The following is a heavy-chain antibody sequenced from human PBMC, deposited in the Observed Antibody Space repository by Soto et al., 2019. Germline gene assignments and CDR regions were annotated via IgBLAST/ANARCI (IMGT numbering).Heavy chain of an antibody. CDR1: GGSISNPIYY. J-gene: IGHJ6*03. D-gene: IGHD3-9*01. CDR2: IFYSGSA. CDR3: ARGRLYSLRYFDRPYYYYMDV. Sequence: SETLSLTCSVSGGSISNPIYYWAWIRQPPGKGLEWIGSIFYSGSAYYNPSLKSRVTMSVDTSQNQFSLKLSSVTAADTAVYYCARGRLYSLRYFDRPYYYYMDVWGKGTTVTVSS. V-gene: IGHV4-39*01.